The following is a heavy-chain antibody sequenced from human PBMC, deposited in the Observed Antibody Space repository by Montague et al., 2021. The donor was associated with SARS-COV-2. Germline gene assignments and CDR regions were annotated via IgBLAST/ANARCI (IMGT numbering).Heavy chain of an antibody. Sequence: SETLSLTCTVSGGSVSSGCYYWIWIRPPPGKGLQSIGYNYYTGSTNYNPSLQSRVTISVDSSKNQFSVRLSSVTAADTAVYYCARISSITSWYYDYWGQGTLVTVSS. CDR2: NYYTGST. D-gene: IGHD6-13*01. CDR3: ARISSITSWYYDY. CDR1: GGSVSSGCYY. J-gene: IGHJ4*02. V-gene: IGHV4-61*01.